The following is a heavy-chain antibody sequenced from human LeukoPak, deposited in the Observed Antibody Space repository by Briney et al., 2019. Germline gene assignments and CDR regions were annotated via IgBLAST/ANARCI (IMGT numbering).Heavy chain of an antibody. CDR1: GFTFSSYS. V-gene: IGHV3-21*01. CDR3: AIMDSYGLIRRYYYDMDV. CDR2: ISGGSSYI. Sequence: GGSLRLSCAASGFTFSSYSVNWVRQAPGKGLEWVSSISGGSSYIYYADSVKSRFTISRDNAKNSLYLQMNSLRAEDTAVYYCAIMDSYGLIRRYYYDMDVWGQGTTVTVSS. J-gene: IGHJ6*02. D-gene: IGHD5-18*01.